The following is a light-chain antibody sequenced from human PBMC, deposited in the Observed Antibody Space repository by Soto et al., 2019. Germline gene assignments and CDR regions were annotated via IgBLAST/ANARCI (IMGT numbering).Light chain of an antibody. Sequence: QSVLTQPASVSGSPGQAITISCSGTSSDVGAFNYVSWYQHHPGKAPRLILYDVTHRPSGISNRFSGSKSGDSASLTISGLQAEDEAHYYCTSYRSGPLYVFGTGTKVTVL. V-gene: IGLV2-14*03. CDR2: DVT. CDR3: TSYRSGPLYV. CDR1: SSDVGAFNY. J-gene: IGLJ1*01.